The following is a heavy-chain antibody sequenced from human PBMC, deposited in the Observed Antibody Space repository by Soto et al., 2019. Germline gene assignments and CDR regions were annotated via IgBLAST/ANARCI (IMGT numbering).Heavy chain of an antibody. J-gene: IGHJ4*02. Sequence: ASVKVSSQVPGFAFSSTGMRWAGHAPGQGRDWMGWISFHKGDTYYAQRLQGRATMTTDTSTSTAYMELRSLRSDDTAVYFWARDLDASGSYFINYWGQGTLVTVSS. CDR1: GFAFSSTG. CDR2: ISFHKGDT. D-gene: IGHD3-10*01. V-gene: IGHV1-18*01. CDR3: ARDLDASGSYFINY.